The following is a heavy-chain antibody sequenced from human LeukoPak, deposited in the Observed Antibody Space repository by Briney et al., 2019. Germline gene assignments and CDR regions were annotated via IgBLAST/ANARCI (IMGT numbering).Heavy chain of an antibody. CDR2: ISAYNGNT. D-gene: IGHD6-19*01. V-gene: IGHV1-18*01. J-gene: IGHJ4*02. CDR3: ARAHSGYSSGWYPYFDY. Sequence: GASVKVSCKASGYTFTSYGISWVRQAPGQGLEWMGWISAYNGNTNYAQKLQGRVTMTTDTSTSTAYMELRSLRSDDTAVYYCARAHSGYSSGWYPYFDYWGQGTLVTVSS. CDR1: GYTFTSYG.